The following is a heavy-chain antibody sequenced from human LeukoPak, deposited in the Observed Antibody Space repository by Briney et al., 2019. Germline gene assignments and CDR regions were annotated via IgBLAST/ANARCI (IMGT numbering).Heavy chain of an antibody. D-gene: IGHD6-19*01. Sequence: ASVKVSCKASGYTFNRHGISWARQAPGQELEWMGWICAYNGDTKYSQKFQGRVTLTIDTSTSTAYMELRSLTSDDTAMYYCARDPSNTSGWYIYFDYWGQGTLVTVSS. J-gene: IGHJ4*02. CDR2: ICAYNGDT. CDR1: GYTFNRHG. V-gene: IGHV1-18*01. CDR3: ARDPSNTSGWYIYFDY.